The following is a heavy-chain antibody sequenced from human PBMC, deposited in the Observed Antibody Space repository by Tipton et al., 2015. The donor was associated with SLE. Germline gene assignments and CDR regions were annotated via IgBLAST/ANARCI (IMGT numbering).Heavy chain of an antibody. CDR3: ARRVWGVFWGPDALDV. V-gene: IGHV5-51*03. CDR1: GYSFTSYW. CDR2: IYPGDSDHDSDT. J-gene: IGHJ3*01. Sequence: QLVQSGAEVEKAGDSLKISCKAYGYSFTSYWIGWVRQMPGKGLEWMGIIYPGDSDHDSDTKYSPSFQGQVTISADKSVGSAFLHWSSLKASDTGIYYCARRVWGVFWGPDALDVWGQGKIVTVSS. D-gene: IGHD2-8*01.